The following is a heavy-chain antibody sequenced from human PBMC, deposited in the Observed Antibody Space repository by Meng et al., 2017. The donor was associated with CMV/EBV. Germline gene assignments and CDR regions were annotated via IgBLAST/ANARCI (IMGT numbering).Heavy chain of an antibody. CDR2: IDSDGSTT. D-gene: IGHD1-26*01. Sequence: GGPLRLSCAASEFTFSTYWIHWVRQAPGKGLVWVSRIDSDGSTTSYADSVKGRFTISRDNAKKTLYLQMNSLRADDTAVYYCASGGGSYYGYWGQGTLVTVSS. V-gene: IGHV3-74*01. CDR1: EFTFSTYW. CDR3: ASGGGSYYGY. J-gene: IGHJ4*02.